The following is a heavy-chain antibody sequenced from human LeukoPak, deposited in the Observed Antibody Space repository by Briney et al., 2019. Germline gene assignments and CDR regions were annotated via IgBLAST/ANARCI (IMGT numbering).Heavy chain of an antibody. D-gene: IGHD2-15*01. Sequence: TGGSLRLSCAASGFTVSNNYMSWVRQAPGKGLEWVSVIYSGAGTYYADSVKGRFTISRDSSKNTLYLQMGSLRTEDTAVYYCARDVGPYWGQGTLVTVSS. J-gene: IGHJ4*02. CDR2: IYSGAGT. CDR3: ARDVGPY. CDR1: GFTVSNNY. V-gene: IGHV3-53*05.